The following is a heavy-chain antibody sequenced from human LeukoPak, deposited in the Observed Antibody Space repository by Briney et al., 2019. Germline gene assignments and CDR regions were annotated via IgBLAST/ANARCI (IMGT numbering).Heavy chain of an antibody. Sequence: GTSLRLSCETSGFTFRNYGMHWVRQAPGKGLDWVAVIWYDESKKYYADSVKGRFTISRDISKNTLYLQMNSLRAEDTAVYYCARDDCSTAICLAYWGQGTLVSVSS. J-gene: IGHJ4*02. CDR1: GFTFRNYG. CDR3: ARDDCSTAICLAY. V-gene: IGHV3-33*01. D-gene: IGHD2-15*01. CDR2: IWYDESKK.